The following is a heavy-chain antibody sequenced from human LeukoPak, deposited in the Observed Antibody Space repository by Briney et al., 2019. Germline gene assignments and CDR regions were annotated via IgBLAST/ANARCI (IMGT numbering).Heavy chain of an antibody. CDR2: IRSDGSDK. D-gene: IGHD1-1*01. Sequence: GGSLRLSCPAAEFSVGSNYMHWVRQAPGKGLEWVAFIRSDGSDKSYADSVKGRFTISRDNSENKLYLQINSLRVEDTAVYYCVKDTPTTGYHLDSWGQGTLVTVSS. CDR1: EFSVGSNY. J-gene: IGHJ4*02. V-gene: IGHV3-30*02. CDR3: VKDTPTTGYHLDS.